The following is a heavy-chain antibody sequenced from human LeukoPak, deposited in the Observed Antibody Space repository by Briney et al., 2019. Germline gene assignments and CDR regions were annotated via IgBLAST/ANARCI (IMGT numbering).Heavy chain of an antibody. CDR2: IYYSGST. CDR3: ARGYGDYDYGMDV. Sequence: SQTLSLTCTVSGGSISSGDYYWSWIRQPPGKGLEWIGYIYYSGSTYYNPFLKSRVTISVDTSKNQFSLKLSSVTAADTAVYYCARGYGDYDYGMDVWGQGTTVTVSS. V-gene: IGHV4-30-4*01. D-gene: IGHD4-17*01. J-gene: IGHJ6*02. CDR1: GGSISSGDYY.